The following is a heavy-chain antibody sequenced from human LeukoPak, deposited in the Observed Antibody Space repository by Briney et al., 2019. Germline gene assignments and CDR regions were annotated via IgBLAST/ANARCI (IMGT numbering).Heavy chain of an antibody. Sequence: GASVKVSCKASGYTFTSFGISWVRQAPGQGLEWMGWISASNGNTNYAQKLQGRVTMTTDTSTNTAYMELRSLRSDDTAVYYCAKYYYDSSGYYSFDYWGQGTLVTVSS. D-gene: IGHD3-22*01. J-gene: IGHJ4*02. V-gene: IGHV1-18*01. CDR1: GYTFTSFG. CDR2: ISASNGNT. CDR3: AKYYYDSSGYYSFDY.